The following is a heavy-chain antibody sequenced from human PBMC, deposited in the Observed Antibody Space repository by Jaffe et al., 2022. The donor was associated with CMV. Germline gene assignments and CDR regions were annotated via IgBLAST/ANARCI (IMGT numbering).Heavy chain of an antibody. CDR1: GLTFRNDW. CDR3: ARGGYFEWILYGGKYYGMDV. CDR2: INQDGSEK. J-gene: IGHJ6*02. D-gene: IGHD3-9*01. V-gene: IGHV3-7*01. Sequence: EVQLVESGGGLVQPGGSLRLSCVVSGLTFRNDWMSWVRQAPGKGLEWVANINQDGSEKYYEDSMKGRFTISRDNAQNSLYLQMGSLRVEDTAVYYCARGGYFEWILYGGKYYGMDVWGQGTTVTVSS.